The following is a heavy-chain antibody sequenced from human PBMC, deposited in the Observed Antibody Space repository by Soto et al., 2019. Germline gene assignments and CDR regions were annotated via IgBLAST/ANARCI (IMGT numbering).Heavy chain of an antibody. CDR1: GFSLTTGGAG. D-gene: IGHD4-17*01. Sequence: QITLKESGPTLVKPTQTLTLTCTFSGFSLTTGGAGVGWIRQPPGKALEWLALIYWNDDSRYSPSLKSRLTITKVTSKNQVVHRMTNMDPVDTATYYCAHRGYGNYPRDNWFDPWGQGILVIVSS. CDR2: IYWNDDS. V-gene: IGHV2-5*01. J-gene: IGHJ5*02. CDR3: AHRGYGNYPRDNWFDP.